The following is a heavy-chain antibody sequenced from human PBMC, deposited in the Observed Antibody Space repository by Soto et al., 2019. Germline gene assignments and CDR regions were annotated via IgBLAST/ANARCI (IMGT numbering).Heavy chain of an antibody. CDR2: MSYSGST. CDR3: ARAFSFDGYTYYFDY. J-gene: IGHJ4*02. V-gene: IGHV4-59*08. D-gene: IGHD1-1*01. CDR1: GASISGYH. Sequence: SETLSLTCTVSGASISGYHWGWIRQPPGKGLEWIGYMSYSGSTNYSPSLKSRVTMSVDTSKNQFSLKLNSVTAADTAMYYCARAFSFDGYTYYFDYWGQEPLVTVP.